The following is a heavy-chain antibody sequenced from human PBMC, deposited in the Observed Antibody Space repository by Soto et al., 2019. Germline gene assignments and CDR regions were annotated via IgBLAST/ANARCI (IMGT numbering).Heavy chain of an antibody. J-gene: IGHJ6*02. Sequence: PGGSLRLSCAASGFTFSSYSMNWVRQAPGKGLEWVSYISSSSSTIYCADSVKGRFTISRDNAKNSLYLQMNSLRDEDTAVYYCARHDVDTASFSVWGQGTTVTVSS. CDR1: GFTFSSYS. D-gene: IGHD5-18*01. CDR3: ARHDVDTASFSV. CDR2: ISSSSSTI. V-gene: IGHV3-48*02.